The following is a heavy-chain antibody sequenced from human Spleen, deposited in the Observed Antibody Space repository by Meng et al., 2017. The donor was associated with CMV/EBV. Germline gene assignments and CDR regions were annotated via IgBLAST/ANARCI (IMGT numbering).Heavy chain of an antibody. J-gene: IGHJ3*02. CDR2: IYHSGST. CDR1: GYSISSGYY. V-gene: IGHV4-38-2*02. D-gene: IGHD5-12*01. Sequence: GSLRLSCTVSGYSISSGYYWGWIRQPPGKGLEWIGSIYHSGSTYYNQSLKSRVTISVDTSKNQFSLKLSSVTAADTAVYYCARDQVIVAREGDAFDIWGQGTMVTVSS. CDR3: ARDQVIVAREGDAFDI.